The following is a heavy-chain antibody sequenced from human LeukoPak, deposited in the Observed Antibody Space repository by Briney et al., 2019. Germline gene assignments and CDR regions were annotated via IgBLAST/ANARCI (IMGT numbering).Heavy chain of an antibody. J-gene: IGHJ4*02. CDR3: ITHSGCDNANSASRYKAY. Sequence: PGGSLRLSCAASGFNFINAWMSWVRQAPGKGLEWVGRIKSKTSGETTDYAAPVGGRFTISRDDSRNTLYLQMSSLKIEDSAVYYCITHSGCDNANSASRYKAYWGQGTLVTVSS. D-gene: IGHD2-2*02. CDR1: GFNFINAW. CDR2: IKSKTSGETT. V-gene: IGHV3-15*01.